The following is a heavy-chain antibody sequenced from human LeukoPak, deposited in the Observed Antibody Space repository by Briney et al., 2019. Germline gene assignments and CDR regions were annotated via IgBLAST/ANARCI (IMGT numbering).Heavy chain of an antibody. CDR1: GFTFSSYW. D-gene: IGHD3-22*01. V-gene: IGHV3-74*01. J-gene: IGHJ4*02. CDR3: ARGQPIYYDSRGYYYSFDY. Sequence: GGSLRLSCAASGFTFSSYWMHWVRQAPGKGLVWVSRINSDGSSTRYADSVKGRFTISRDNAKNTLYLQMNSLRVEDTAVYYCARGQPIYYDSRGYYYSFDYWGQGTLVTVSS. CDR2: INSDGSST.